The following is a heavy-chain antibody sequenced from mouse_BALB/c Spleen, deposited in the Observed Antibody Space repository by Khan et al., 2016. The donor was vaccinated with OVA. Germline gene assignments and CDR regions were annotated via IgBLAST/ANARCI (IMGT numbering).Heavy chain of an antibody. CDR1: GYSITSDYA. Sequence: EVKLQESGPGLVKPSQSLSLTCTVTGYSITSDYAWNWIRQFPGNKLEWMGYISYSGSTSYNPSLKSRISITRDTSKKQFFLQLNSVNTEDTATYYCAREGYYGLYAMDYWGQGTSVTVSS. J-gene: IGHJ4*01. D-gene: IGHD1-2*01. CDR3: AREGYYGLYAMDY. CDR2: ISYSGST. V-gene: IGHV3-2*02.